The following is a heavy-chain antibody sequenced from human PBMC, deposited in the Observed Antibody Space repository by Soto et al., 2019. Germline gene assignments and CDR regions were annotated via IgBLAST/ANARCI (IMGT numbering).Heavy chain of an antibody. CDR2: ISGSGATT. CDR3: AKAGGGYTKWHFDS. CDR1: GFSLSGYA. Sequence: EVQLLESGGGSVQPGGSLRLSCAASGFSLSGYAMAWVRQAPGKGLEWVSGISGSGATTYYADSVKGRCTISRDNSKNTLSLQVNRLSAEDTAVYYCAKAGGGYTKWHFDSWGHGSLVTVSS. D-gene: IGHD5-12*01. V-gene: IGHV3-23*01. J-gene: IGHJ4*01.